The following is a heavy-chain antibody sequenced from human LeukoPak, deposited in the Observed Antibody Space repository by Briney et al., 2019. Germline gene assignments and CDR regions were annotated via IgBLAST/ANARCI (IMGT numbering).Heavy chain of an antibody. D-gene: IGHD3-22*01. V-gene: IGHV4-39*07. CDR2: IYYSGST. CDR3: ARAASYYDNWATGWVHPKNTWFDP. CDR1: GGSISSSSYY. Sequence: PSETLSLTCTVSGGSISSSSYYWGWIRQPPGKGLEWIGSIYYSGSTNYNPALKSRVTISVDTSKNQFSLKLSSVTAADTAMYYCARAASYYDNWATGWVHPKNTWFDPWGQGTLVTVSS. J-gene: IGHJ5*02.